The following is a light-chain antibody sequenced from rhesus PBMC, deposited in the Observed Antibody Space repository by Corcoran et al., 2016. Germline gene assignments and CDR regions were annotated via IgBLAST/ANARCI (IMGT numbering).Light chain of an antibody. V-gene: IGKV3S9*01. Sequence: ETVMMQSPATLSLSPGERATLSCRASQSVGSSLAWYQQKPGQAPSLLIYYASSRATGIPDRFGCTGSGTEFTLTISSLEPEDVGVYYCQKFNDWPYSFGQGTKVDIK. CDR1: QSVGSS. CDR3: QKFNDWPYS. CDR2: YAS. J-gene: IGKJ2*01.